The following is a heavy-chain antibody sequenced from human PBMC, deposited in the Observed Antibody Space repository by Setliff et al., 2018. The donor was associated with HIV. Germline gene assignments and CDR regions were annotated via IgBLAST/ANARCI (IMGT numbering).Heavy chain of an antibody. J-gene: IGHJ4*02. CDR1: GFTFSGYG. Sequence: PGGSLRLSCAVSGFTFSGYGMSWVRQASGKGLEWVSGISAGGGGTNYADSVKGRFTISRDNSKNTLYLQMNSLRAEDTAVYYCARLGIGRYCNISSCYLSQWGQGTLVTVS. V-gene: IGHV3-23*01. CDR2: ISAGGGGT. CDR3: ARLGIGRYCNISSCYLSQ. D-gene: IGHD6-19*01.